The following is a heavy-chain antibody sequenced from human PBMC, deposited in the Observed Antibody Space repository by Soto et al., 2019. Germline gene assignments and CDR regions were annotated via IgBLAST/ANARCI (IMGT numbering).Heavy chain of an antibody. D-gene: IGHD1-1*01. CDR3: ARGRYGDY. CDR2: ISAHNGNT. CDR1: GYTFTSYG. J-gene: IGHJ4*02. Sequence: QVHLVQSGAEVKKPGASVKVSCKCSGYTFTSYGITWVRQAPGQGLEWMGWISAHNGNTDYAQKLQGRVTVTRDTSRSTAYMELRSLRSDDTAVYYCARGRYGDYWGQGALVTVSS. V-gene: IGHV1-18*01.